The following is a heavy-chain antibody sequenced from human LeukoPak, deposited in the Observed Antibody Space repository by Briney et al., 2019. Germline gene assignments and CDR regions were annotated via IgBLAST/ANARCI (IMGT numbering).Heavy chain of an antibody. CDR1: GFTFRSYS. D-gene: IGHD1-1*01. J-gene: IGHJ4*02. CDR2: INSDNSKI. CDR3: ARDHDSGGGFDY. Sequence: GGSLRLSCAAFGFTFRSYSMNWVRQAPGQGLEWLSYINSDNSKIYYADSVKGRFTISRDEAKNSSYLQMNSLRVQDTAVYYCARDHDSGGGFDYWGQGTLVTVSS. V-gene: IGHV3-48*01.